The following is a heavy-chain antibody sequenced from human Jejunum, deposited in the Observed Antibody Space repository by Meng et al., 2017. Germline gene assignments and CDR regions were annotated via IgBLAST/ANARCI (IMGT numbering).Heavy chain of an antibody. CDR2: IYPGDSDT. CDR1: GYTFTSYW. Sequence: KVSCKGSGYTFTSYWIAWVRQMPGRGLEWMGIIYPGDSDTRYSSSFQGQFTISADKTISTAYLQGSSLKASDAAMYYCARGTYSSLDLWGQGTLVTVSS. D-gene: IGHD4-11*01. V-gene: IGHV5-51*01. J-gene: IGHJ4*02. CDR3: ARGTYSSLDL.